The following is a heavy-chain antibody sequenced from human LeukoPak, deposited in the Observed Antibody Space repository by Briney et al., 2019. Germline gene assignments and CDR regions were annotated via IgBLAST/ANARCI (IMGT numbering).Heavy chain of an antibody. D-gene: IGHD6-19*01. CDR2: IGFRGST. J-gene: IGHJ4*02. CDR1: GGSVSNISFY. CDR3: ARVKTGIAVAGAMDY. Sequence: SETLSLTCTVSGGSVSNISFYWGWIRQPPGKGLEWIGNIGFRGSTYYNPSLKSRVTISVDPSKNQFSLRLMSVTAADTAIFYCARVKTGIAVAGAMDYWGRGTLVTVSS. V-gene: IGHV4-39*07.